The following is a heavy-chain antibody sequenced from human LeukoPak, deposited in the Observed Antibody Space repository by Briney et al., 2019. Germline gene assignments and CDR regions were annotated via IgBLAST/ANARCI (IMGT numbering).Heavy chain of an antibody. CDR2: IYPGDSDT. CDR1: GYRFTNYW. CDR3: ASSTSYDSSGYYPWY. Sequence: GESLKISCKGSGYRFTNYWIAWVRQMPGKGLEWMGIIYPGDSDTRYSPSFQGQVTISADKSISTAYLQWSSLKASDTAMYYCASSTSYDSSGYYPWYWGQGTLVTVSS. D-gene: IGHD3-22*01. J-gene: IGHJ4*02. V-gene: IGHV5-51*01.